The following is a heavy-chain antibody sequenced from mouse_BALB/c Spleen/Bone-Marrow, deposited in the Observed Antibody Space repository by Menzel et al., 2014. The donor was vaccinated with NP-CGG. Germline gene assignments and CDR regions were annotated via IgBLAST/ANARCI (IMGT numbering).Heavy chain of an antibody. J-gene: IGHJ4*01. CDR1: GFSLTSYG. Sequence: VQLVESGPGLVAPSQSLSIACTVSGFSLTSYGVHWVRQPPGKGLEWLGAIWAGGSTDYNSALMSRLSISKDNSKSXVFLKMNSLQTDDTAMYYCARALYYYGSSYYTMDYWGQGTSVIVSS. CDR3: ARALYYYGSSYYTMDY. CDR2: IWAGGST. V-gene: IGHV2-9*02. D-gene: IGHD1-1*01.